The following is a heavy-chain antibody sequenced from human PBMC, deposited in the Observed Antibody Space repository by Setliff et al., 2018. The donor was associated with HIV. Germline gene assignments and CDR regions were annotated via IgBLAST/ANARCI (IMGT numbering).Heavy chain of an antibody. Sequence: SETLSLTCTVSGGSISIGGYYWGWIRQHPGKGLEWIGYIYHNGSTYYNPSLKSRVIISVDTSKNQFSLKLSSVTAADTAVYYCARGGGSRAATSSYHYMDVWGKGTTVTGSS. D-gene: IGHD2-15*01. CDR2: IYHNGST. CDR1: GGSISIGGYY. J-gene: IGHJ6*03. CDR3: ARGGGSRAATSSYHYMDV. V-gene: IGHV4-31*03.